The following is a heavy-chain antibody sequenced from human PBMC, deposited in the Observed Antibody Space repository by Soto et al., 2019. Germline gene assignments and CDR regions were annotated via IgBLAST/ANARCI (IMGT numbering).Heavy chain of an antibody. Sequence: GGSLRLSCAASGFTVSSHYMSWVRQAPGKGLEWVSVIYSGGSTYYADSVKGRFTISRDNSKNTLYLQMNSLRAEDTAVYYCARDNDYGDYGNAFDIWGQGTMVTVSS. V-gene: IGHV3-66*01. CDR3: ARDNDYGDYGNAFDI. CDR2: IYSGGST. J-gene: IGHJ3*02. D-gene: IGHD4-17*01. CDR1: GFTVSSHY.